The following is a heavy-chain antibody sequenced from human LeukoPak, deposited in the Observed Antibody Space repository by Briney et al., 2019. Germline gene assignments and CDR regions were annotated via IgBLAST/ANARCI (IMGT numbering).Heavy chain of an antibody. D-gene: IGHD3-16*01. CDR2: IDPSDSYT. J-gene: IGHJ2*01. CDR1: GYSFTSYW. CDR3: TRLMRRGGLNHWYSDL. Sequence: GESLKISCKGSGYSFTSYWIGWVRQMPGKGLEWMGRIDPSDSYTNYSPSFQGHVTISADKSISTAYLQWSSLKASDTAMYYCTRLMRRGGLNHWYSDLWGRGTLVTVSS. V-gene: IGHV5-10-1*01.